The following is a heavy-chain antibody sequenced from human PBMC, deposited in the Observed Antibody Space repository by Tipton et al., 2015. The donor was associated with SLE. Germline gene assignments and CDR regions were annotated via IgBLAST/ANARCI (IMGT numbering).Heavy chain of an antibody. J-gene: IGHJ5*02. CDR2: IIPIFGTA. Sequence: QSGPEVKKPGSSVKVSCKASGGTFSSYAISWVRQAPGQGLEWMGGIIPIFGTANYAQKFQGRVTITADESTSTAYMELSSLRSEDTAVYYCARSSGGYSSSWPRWFDPWGQGTLVTVSS. D-gene: IGHD6-13*01. CDR3: ARSSGGYSSSWPRWFDP. V-gene: IGHV1-69*01. CDR1: GGTFSSYA.